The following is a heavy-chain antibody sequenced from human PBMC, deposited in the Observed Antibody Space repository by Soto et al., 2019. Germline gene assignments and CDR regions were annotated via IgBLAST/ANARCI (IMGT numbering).Heavy chain of an antibody. CDR1: GGTFSSYA. J-gene: IGHJ3*02. CDR2: IIPIFGTA. Sequence: QVQLVQSGAEVKKPGSSVKVSCKASGGTFSSYAISWVRQAPGQGLEWMGGIIPIFGTANYAQKFQGRVTITADESTSAAYMELSSLRSEDTAVYYCARNLPHYYDGSGYRSVTFDIWGQGTMVTVSS. V-gene: IGHV1-69*01. CDR3: ARNLPHYYDGSGYRSVTFDI. D-gene: IGHD3-22*01.